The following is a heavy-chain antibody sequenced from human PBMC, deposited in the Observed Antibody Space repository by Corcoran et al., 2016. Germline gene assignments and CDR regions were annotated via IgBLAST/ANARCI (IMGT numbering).Heavy chain of an antibody. D-gene: IGHD1-1*01. J-gene: IGHJ5*02. CDR3: AKRIAHKQMETTMPPWFDP. Sequence: EVQLVQSGAEVKKPGESLKISCKGSGYNFANQWIGWVRQMPGKGLEWMGIIYPGDSETLYSPSFQGHVTISADKSINTAYLQWSSLKASDTAMFYCAKRIAHKQMETTMPPWFDPWGQGTLVTVSS. V-gene: IGHV5-51*01. CDR1: GYNFANQW. CDR2: IYPGDSET.